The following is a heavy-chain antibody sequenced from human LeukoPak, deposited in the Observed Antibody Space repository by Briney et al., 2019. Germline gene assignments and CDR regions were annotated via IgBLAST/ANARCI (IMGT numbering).Heavy chain of an antibody. CDR3: ARHHRTGGPRKMDY. V-gene: IGHV4-34*01. J-gene: IGHJ4*02. CDR2: INHSGST. D-gene: IGHD7-27*01. CDR1: GGSFSGYY. Sequence: SETLSLTCAVYGGSFSGYYWSWIRQPPGKGLEWIGEINHSGSTNYNPSLKSRVTISVDTSKNQFSLKLSSVTAADTAVYYCARHHRTGGPRKMDYWGQGTLVTVSS.